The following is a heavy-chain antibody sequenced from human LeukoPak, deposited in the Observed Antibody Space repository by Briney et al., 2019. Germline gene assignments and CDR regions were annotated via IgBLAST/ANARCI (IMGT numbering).Heavy chain of an antibody. Sequence: SETLSLTCTVSGGSISSYYWSWIRQPPGKGLEWIGYIYYSGSTNYNPSLKSRVTISVDTSKNQFSLKLSSVTAADTAVYYCARGQYYYDRSGYYEYYFDYWGQGTLVTVSS. J-gene: IGHJ4*02. V-gene: IGHV4-59*01. D-gene: IGHD3-22*01. CDR1: GGSISSYY. CDR3: ARGQYYYDRSGYYEYYFDY. CDR2: IYYSGST.